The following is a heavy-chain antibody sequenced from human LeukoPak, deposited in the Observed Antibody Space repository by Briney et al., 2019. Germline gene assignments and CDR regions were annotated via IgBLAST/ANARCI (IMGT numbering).Heavy chain of an antibody. J-gene: IGHJ5*02. CDR1: GGSISRSY. D-gene: IGHD3-10*01. V-gene: IGHV4-59*01. Sequence: SETLSLTCTVSGGSISRSYWSWIRQPPGKGLEWIGYIYSSGSTDYNPSLKSRVTISVDTSRNQFSLKVTSVTAADTALYYCASLQEGKIRGDGCFDPWGQGTQVSVSS. CDR3: ASLQEGKIRGDGCFDP. CDR2: IYSSGST.